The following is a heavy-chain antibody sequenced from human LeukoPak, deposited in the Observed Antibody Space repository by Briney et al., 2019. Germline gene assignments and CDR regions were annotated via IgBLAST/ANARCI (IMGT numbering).Heavy chain of an antibody. J-gene: IGHJ3*02. CDR2: IYYSGST. D-gene: IGHD2/OR15-2a*01. Sequence: VKPSETLSLTCTVSGCSISSSSYYWGWIRQPPGKGLEWIGYIYYSGSTYYNPSLKSRVTISVDTSKNQLSLKLSSVTAADTAVYYCARASPLTEYYAFDIWGEGTMVTVSS. CDR1: GCSISSSSYY. V-gene: IGHV4-30-4*08. CDR3: ARASPLTEYYAFDI.